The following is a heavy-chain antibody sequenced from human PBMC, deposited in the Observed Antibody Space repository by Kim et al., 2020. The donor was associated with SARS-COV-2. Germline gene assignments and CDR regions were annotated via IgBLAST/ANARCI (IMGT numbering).Heavy chain of an antibody. D-gene: IGHD3-3*01. CDR2: INHSGST. Sequence: SETLSLTCAVYGGSFSGYYWSWIRQPPGKGLEWIGEINHSGSTNYNPSLKSRVTISVDTSKNQFSLKLSSVTAADTAVYYCARAGVNYDFWSGYLGHWFDPWGQGTLVTVSS. CDR1: GGSFSGYY. J-gene: IGHJ5*02. CDR3: ARAGVNYDFWSGYLGHWFDP. V-gene: IGHV4-34*01.